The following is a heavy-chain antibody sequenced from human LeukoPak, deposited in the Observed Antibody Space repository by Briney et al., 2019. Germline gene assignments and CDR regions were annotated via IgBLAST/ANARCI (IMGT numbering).Heavy chain of an antibody. V-gene: IGHV5-10-1*01. Sequence: GESLKISCKGSGYSFTSYWISWVRQMPGKGLERMGRIDPSDSYTNYSPSFQSHVTISVDKSISTAYLQWSSLKASDTAMYYCARRLQRHFDYWGQGTLVTVSS. CDR2: IDPSDSYT. J-gene: IGHJ4*02. CDR3: ARRLQRHFDY. CDR1: GYSFTSYW. D-gene: IGHD2-15*01.